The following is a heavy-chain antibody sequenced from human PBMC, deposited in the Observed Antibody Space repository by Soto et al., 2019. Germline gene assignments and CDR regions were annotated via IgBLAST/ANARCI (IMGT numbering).Heavy chain of an antibody. Sequence: ASVKVSCKAAGYTFTGYYMHWGRQAPGQGLEWMGWINPNSGGTNYAQKFQGWVTMTRDTSISTAYMELSRLRSDDTAVYYCARVSGICSTSCYRYGMDVWGQGTTVTVSS. CDR2: INPNSGGT. CDR1: GYTFTGYY. D-gene: IGHD2-2*02. J-gene: IGHJ6*02. CDR3: ARVSGICSTSCYRYGMDV. V-gene: IGHV1-2*04.